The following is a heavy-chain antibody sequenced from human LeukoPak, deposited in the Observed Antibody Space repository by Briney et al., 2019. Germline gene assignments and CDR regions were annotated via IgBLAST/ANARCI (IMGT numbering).Heavy chain of an antibody. V-gene: IGHV3-23*01. J-gene: IGHJ4*02. Sequence: PGRSLGLSCAASGFTFSSYTIHWVRQAPGKGLEWVSGISGSGGSTYYADSVKGRFTISGDNSKNTLYLQMNSLRAEDTGVYYCAKDRSCTNGVCHGGFDYWGQGTLVTVSS. CDR3: AKDRSCTNGVCHGGFDY. D-gene: IGHD2-8*01. CDR1: GFTFSSYT. CDR2: ISGSGGST.